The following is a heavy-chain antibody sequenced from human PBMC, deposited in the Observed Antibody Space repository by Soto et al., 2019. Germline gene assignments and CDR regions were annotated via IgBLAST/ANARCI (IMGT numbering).Heavy chain of an antibody. D-gene: IGHD1-26*01. CDR1: GFTFSSYS. CDR3: ARDGVGGTVFFGYLDY. CDR2: ISSGSSYI. J-gene: IGHJ4*02. Sequence: VGSLRLSCAASGFTFSSYSMNWVRQAPGKGLEWVASISSGSSYIYYADSVKGRFTISRDNSKNTLYLQMNSLRADDTAVYYCARDGVGGTVFFGYLDYWGPGALVTGSS. V-gene: IGHV3-21*01.